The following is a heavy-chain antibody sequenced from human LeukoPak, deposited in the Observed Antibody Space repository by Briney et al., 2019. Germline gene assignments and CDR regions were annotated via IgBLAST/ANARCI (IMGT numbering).Heavy chain of an antibody. CDR3: TFSDSGSYYQLGDAFDI. Sequence: GRSLRLSCAASGFTFSSYGMHWVRQAPGKGLEGVAVISYDGSNKYYADSVKGRFTISRDNSKNTLYLQMNSLRAEDTAVYCCTFSDSGSYYQLGDAFDIWGQGTMVTVSS. V-gene: IGHV3-30*03. CDR1: GFTFSSYG. J-gene: IGHJ3*02. CDR2: ISYDGSNK. D-gene: IGHD3-10*01.